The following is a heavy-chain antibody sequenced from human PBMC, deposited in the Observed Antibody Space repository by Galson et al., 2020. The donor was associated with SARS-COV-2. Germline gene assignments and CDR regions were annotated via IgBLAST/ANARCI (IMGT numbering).Heavy chain of an antibody. CDR1: GYTFTSYY. Sequence: ASVKVSCKASGYTFTSYYMHWVRQAPGQGLEWMGIINPSGGSTSYAQKFQGRVTMTRDTSTSTVYTELSSLRSEDTAVYYCAREDYYDSRGYYYYYGMDVWGQGTTVTVSS. CDR3: AREDYYDSRGYYYYYGMDV. D-gene: IGHD3-22*01. J-gene: IGHJ6*02. CDR2: INPSGGST. V-gene: IGHV1-46*01.